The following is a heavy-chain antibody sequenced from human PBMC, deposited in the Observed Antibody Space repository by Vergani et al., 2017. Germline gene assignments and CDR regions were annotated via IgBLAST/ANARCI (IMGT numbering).Heavy chain of an antibody. CDR2: IYSGGST. CDR1: GFTVSSNY. D-gene: IGHD1-26*01. Sequence: EVQLVESGGGLVQPGGSLSLSCAASGFTVSSNYMSWVRQAPGKGLEWVSVIYSGGSTYYADSVKGRFTISRDNSKNTLYLQMNSLRAEDTAVYYCARDHYSGSYSHYWGQGTLVTVSS. V-gene: IGHV3-66*02. CDR3: ARDHYSGSYSHY. J-gene: IGHJ4*02.